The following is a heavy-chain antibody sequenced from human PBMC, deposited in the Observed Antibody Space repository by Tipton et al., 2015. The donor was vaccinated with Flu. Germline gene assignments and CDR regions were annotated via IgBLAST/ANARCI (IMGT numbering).Heavy chain of an antibody. D-gene: IGHD3-22*01. CDR1: GGSFSGYY. CDR2: INHSGST. V-gene: IGHV4-34*01. J-gene: IGHJ4*02. Sequence: TLSLTCAVYGGSFSGYYWSWIRQPPGKGLEWIGEINHSGSTNYNPSLKSRVTISVETSKNQFSLKLSSVTAADTAVYYCARVRAIYYDSSGLSPGYFDYWGQGTVVTVSS. CDR3: ARVRAIYYDSSGLSPGYFDY.